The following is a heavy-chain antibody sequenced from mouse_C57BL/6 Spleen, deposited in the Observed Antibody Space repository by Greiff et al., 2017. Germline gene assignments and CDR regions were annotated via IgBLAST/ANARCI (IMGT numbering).Heavy chain of an antibody. Sequence: QVQLQQPGTELVKPGASVKLSCKASGYTFTSYWMHWVKQRPGQGLEWIGNINPSNGGNNYNEKFNSKATLTVDKSSSTAYMQLSSLTSEDSAVYYCATLDGYQYYFDYWGQGTTLTVSS. D-gene: IGHD2-3*01. CDR1: GYTFTSYW. J-gene: IGHJ2*01. CDR3: ATLDGYQYYFDY. V-gene: IGHV1-53*01. CDR2: INPSNGGN.